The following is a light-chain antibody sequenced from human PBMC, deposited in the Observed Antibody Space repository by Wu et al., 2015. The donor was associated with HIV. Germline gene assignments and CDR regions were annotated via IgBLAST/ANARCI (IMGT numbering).Light chain of an antibody. Sequence: EVVLTQSPATLSLSPGETATLSCRASQGVGNFFAWYQHKPGQAPRLLIYGVSTWAPGIPDRFSGSGSGTDFTLTISNLEPEDSAVYYCQQRSYWPLTFGQGTRLEIK. CDR3: QQRSYWPLT. V-gene: IGKV3-11*01. J-gene: IGKJ5*01. CDR2: GVS. CDR1: QGVGNF.